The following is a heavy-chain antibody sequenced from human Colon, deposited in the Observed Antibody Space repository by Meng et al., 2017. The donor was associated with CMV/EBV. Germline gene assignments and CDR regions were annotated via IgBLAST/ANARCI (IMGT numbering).Heavy chain of an antibody. CDR1: GYVFNVYY. CDR2: MNPNSGET. CDR3: ARLLSGGWERDLGDY. Sequence: ASVKVSCKASGYVFNVYYIHWVRQAREQGLEWMGWMNPNSGETNYSQKFQDRVTLTRDTSTGTAFMELTSLRSDDAAVYYCARLLSGGWERDLGDYWGQGTLVTVSS. D-gene: IGHD2-15*01. J-gene: IGHJ4*02. V-gene: IGHV1-2*02.